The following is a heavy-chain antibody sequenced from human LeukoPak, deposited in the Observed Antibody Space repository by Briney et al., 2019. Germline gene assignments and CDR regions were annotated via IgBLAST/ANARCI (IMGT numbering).Heavy chain of an antibody. Sequence: GASVKVSCKASGYTFTNYYMHWVRQAPGQGLEWMGIIDPSGGSTTYAQKFQGRVTMTRDTSTSTVYMELTSLRSEDTAMYYCVRDWGIQQWPPSYFDYWGQGTLVTVSS. CDR3: VRDWGIQQWPPSYFDY. D-gene: IGHD5-18*01. V-gene: IGHV1-46*01. CDR1: GYTFTNYY. CDR2: IDPSGGST. J-gene: IGHJ4*02.